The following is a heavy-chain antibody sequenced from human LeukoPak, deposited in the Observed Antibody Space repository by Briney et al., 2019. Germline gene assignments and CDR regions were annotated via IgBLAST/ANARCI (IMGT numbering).Heavy chain of an antibody. CDR3: ARGKYSSGWYLDF. J-gene: IGHJ4*02. D-gene: IGHD6-19*01. CDR2: FDNSDST. Sequence: SETLSLTCIVSGGSISRYYWSWIRQPPGKGLEWIGYFDNSDSTNYNPSLKNRVTISEDTPKNQFALELRSVTAADTAIYYCARGKYSSGWYLDFWGQGTLVTVSS. CDR1: GGSISRYY. V-gene: IGHV4-59*01.